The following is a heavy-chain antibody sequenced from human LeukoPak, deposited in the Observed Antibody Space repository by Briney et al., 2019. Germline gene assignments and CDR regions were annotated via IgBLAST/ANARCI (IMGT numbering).Heavy chain of an antibody. Sequence: SETLSLTCSVSAGSISSYYWSWIQQPAGKGLEWIGRIYSSGSTNYNPSLKSRVTMSVDASKNHFSLKLTSVTAADTAIYYCARQVYDTGYDAFDIWGQGTMVTVSS. CDR1: AGSISSYY. J-gene: IGHJ3*02. D-gene: IGHD2/OR15-2a*01. V-gene: IGHV4-4*07. CDR3: ARQVYDTGYDAFDI. CDR2: IYSSGST.